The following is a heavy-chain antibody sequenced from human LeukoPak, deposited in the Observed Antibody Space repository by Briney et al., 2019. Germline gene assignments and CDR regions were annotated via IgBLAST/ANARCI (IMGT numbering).Heavy chain of an antibody. D-gene: IGHD3-10*01. CDR2: IWYDGSNK. CDR3: ARPLLWFGESDAFDI. Sequence: GRSLRLSCAASGFTFSSYGMHWVRQAPGKGLEWVAVIWYDGSNKYCADSVKGRFTISRDNSKNTLYLQMNSLRAEDTAVYYCARPLLWFGESDAFDIWGQGTMVTVSS. V-gene: IGHV3-33*01. J-gene: IGHJ3*02. CDR1: GFTFSSYG.